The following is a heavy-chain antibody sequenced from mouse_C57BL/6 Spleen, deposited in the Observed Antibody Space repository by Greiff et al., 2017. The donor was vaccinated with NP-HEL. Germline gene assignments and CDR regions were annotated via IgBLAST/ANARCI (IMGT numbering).Heavy chain of an antibody. Sequence: VKLMESGAELVKPGASVKISCKASGYAFSSYWMNWVKQRPGKGLAWIGQIYPGDGDTNYNGKFKGKATLTADKSSSTAYMPLSSLTSEDSAVYFCARGDGGYFDDWGQGTTLTVSS. V-gene: IGHV1-80*01. CDR3: ARGDGGYFDD. D-gene: IGHD3-3*01. CDR1: GYAFSSYW. J-gene: IGHJ2*01. CDR2: IYPGDGDT.